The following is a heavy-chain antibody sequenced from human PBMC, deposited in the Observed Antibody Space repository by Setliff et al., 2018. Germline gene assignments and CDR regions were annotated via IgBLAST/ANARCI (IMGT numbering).Heavy chain of an antibody. J-gene: IGHJ4*01. Sequence: PGGSLRLSCAVSGFSLSNFWMTWVRQAPGKGLECVSGMYGVGATFYADSVKGRFTISRDNSRNTLYLQMKSLRAEDTAIYYCATSTITTYYFDYWGHGTLVTVSS. CDR1: GFSLSNFW. CDR2: MYGVGAT. D-gene: IGHD4-4*01. CDR3: ATSTITTYYFDY. V-gene: IGHV3-23*01.